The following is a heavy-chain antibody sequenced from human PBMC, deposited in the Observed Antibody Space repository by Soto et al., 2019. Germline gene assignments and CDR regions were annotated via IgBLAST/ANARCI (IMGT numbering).Heavy chain of an antibody. V-gene: IGHV3-23*01. CDR3: AKEVVKGLQPNYFDY. CDR2: ISGSGGST. D-gene: IGHD4-4*01. J-gene: IGHJ4*02. Sequence: EVQLLESGGGLVQPGGSLTLSCAASGLTFSIYAVRWVRQSRGKGLEWVSAISGSGGSTYYADSVKGRFTISRDNSKNTLYLQMNSLRAEDTAVYYCAKEVVKGLQPNYFDYWGQGTLVTVSS. CDR1: GLTFSIYA.